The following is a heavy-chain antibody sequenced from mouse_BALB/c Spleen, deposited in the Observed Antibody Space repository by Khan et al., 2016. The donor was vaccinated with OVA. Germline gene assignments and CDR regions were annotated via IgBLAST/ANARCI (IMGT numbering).Heavy chain of an antibody. CDR3: ARDGSRYNYAMDY. J-gene: IGHJ4*01. Sequence: EVELQESGPGLVKPSQSLSLTCTVTGYSITSDYAWNWIRQFPGNQLEWMGYISYSGSTNYNAALKSRISITRDTSKNPFFLQLNSVTTEDTATYYCARDGSRYNYAMDYWGQGTSVTVSS. CDR2: ISYSGST. CDR1: GYSITSDYA. V-gene: IGHV3-2*02. D-gene: IGHD2-3*01.